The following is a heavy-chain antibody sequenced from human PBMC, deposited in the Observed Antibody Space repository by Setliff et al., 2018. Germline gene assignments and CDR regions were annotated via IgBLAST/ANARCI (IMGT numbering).Heavy chain of an antibody. J-gene: IGHJ6*03. CDR2: IYHSGSI. CDR3: ARGLEGEDYFYYMDV. V-gene: IGHV4-4*02. CDR1: GGSISSSNW. D-gene: IGHD2-21*01. Sequence: SETLSLTCTVSGGSISSSNWWTRVRQPPGKGLEWIGEIYHSGSINYNPSLKSRVTMSVDKSKNQFSLKLTSVTAADTAVYYCARGLEGEDYFYYMDVWGKGNTVTVSS.